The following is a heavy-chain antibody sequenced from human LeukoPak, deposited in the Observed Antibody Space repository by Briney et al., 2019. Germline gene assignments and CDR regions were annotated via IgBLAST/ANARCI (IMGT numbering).Heavy chain of an antibody. J-gene: IGHJ5*02. D-gene: IGHD6-19*01. CDR2: ISGSGGST. V-gene: IGHV3-23*01. CDR3: AKSIAVAGTSSWFDP. Sequence: PGGSLRLSCAASGFTFSSYAMSWVRQAPGRGLEWVSAISGSGGSTYYADSVKGRFTISRDNSKNTLYLQMNSLRAEDTAVYYCAKSIAVAGTSSWFDPWGQGTLVTVSS. CDR1: GFTFSSYA.